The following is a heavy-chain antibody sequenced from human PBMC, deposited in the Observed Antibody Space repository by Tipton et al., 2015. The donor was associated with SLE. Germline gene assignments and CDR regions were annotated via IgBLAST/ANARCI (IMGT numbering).Heavy chain of an antibody. Sequence: QSGAEVKKPGASVKVSCKASGYTFIGYYMHWVRQAPGQGLEWMGRINPNSGDTDSAQKFQGRVTMTRDTSISTAYMELSRVTSDDTAVYYCARDRIGDYDFWGQGTLVTVSS. CDR1: GYTFIGYY. CDR2: INPNSGDT. J-gene: IGHJ4*02. V-gene: IGHV1-2*06. CDR3: ARDRIGDYDF. D-gene: IGHD4-17*01.